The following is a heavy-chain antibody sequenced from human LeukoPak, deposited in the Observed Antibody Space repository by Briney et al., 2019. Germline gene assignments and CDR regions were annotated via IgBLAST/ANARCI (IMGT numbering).Heavy chain of an antibody. D-gene: IGHD2-8*01. CDR3: TGRAYGY. J-gene: IGHJ4*02. CDR2: IKSKTDGGTT. V-gene: IGHV3-15*01. CDR1: GFTFSNYG. Sequence: GGSLRLSCAAPGFTFSNYGIHWVRQAPGKGLEWVGRIKSKTDGGTTDYTAPVKGRFTISRDDSKNTLYQQMNSLKTEDTAVYYCTGRAYGYWGQGTLVTVSS.